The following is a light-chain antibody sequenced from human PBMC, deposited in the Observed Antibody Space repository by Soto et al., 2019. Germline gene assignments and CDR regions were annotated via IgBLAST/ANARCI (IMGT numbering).Light chain of an antibody. J-gene: IGKJ1*01. CDR2: GAS. CDR3: QQYNSYSLT. Sequence: EILMTQSPSTLSVSPGGRATLSCRASQTIGDTLEWYQQKPGQAPRLLIYGASSRVTGFPARFSGSGSGTDFTLTISSLQPDDFETYYCQQYNSYSLTFGQGTKVDIK. V-gene: IGKV3-15*01. CDR1: QTIGDT.